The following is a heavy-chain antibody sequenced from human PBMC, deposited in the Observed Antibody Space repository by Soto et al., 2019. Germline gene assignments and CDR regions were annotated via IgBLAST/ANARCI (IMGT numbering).Heavy chain of an antibody. Sequence: ASVKVSCKASGGTFSSYTISWVRQATGQGLEWMGWMNPNSGNTGYAQKFQGRVTMTRNTSISTAYMELSSLRSEDTAVYYCARVLSWASYYDFWSGYYNYYYYGMDVWGQGTTVTVSS. D-gene: IGHD3-3*01. CDR1: GGTFSSYT. V-gene: IGHV1-8*02. J-gene: IGHJ6*02. CDR2: MNPNSGNT. CDR3: ARVLSWASYYDFWSGYYNYYYYGMDV.